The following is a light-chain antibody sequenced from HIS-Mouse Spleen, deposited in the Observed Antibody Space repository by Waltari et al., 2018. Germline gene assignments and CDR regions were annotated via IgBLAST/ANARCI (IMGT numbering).Light chain of an antibody. J-gene: IGLJ2*01. CDR1: ALPTKY. V-gene: IGLV3-10*01. CDR3: YSTDSSGNHRV. Sequence: SYELTQPPSVSVSPGQTARITCSGDALPTKYPDRYQQKSSQAPDLVIYEDSKRPSGIPERFSGSSSGTMATLTISGAQVEDEADYYCYSTDSSGNHRVFGGGTKLTVL. CDR2: EDS.